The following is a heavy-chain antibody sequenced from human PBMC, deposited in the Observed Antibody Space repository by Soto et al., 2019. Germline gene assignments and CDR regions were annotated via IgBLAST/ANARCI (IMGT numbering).Heavy chain of an antibody. Sequence: GESLKISCKGSGYSFTTYWIGWVRQMPGKGLELMGIIYPGDSDTRYSPSFQGLVTISVDKSISATYLQWSSLKASDTAMYYCTRRYIPQASNYYYGMDVWGQGTTVTV. CDR1: GYSFTTYW. CDR2: IYPGDSDT. CDR3: TRRYIPQASNYYYGMDV. D-gene: IGHD1-20*01. J-gene: IGHJ6*02. V-gene: IGHV5-51*01.